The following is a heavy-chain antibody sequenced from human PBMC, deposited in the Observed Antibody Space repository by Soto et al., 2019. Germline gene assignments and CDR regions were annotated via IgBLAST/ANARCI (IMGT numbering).Heavy chain of an antibody. J-gene: IGHJ4*02. CDR2: IKQDGSER. CDR3: ARGGWLQITYYFDY. V-gene: IGHV3-7*03. D-gene: IGHD5-12*01. Sequence: TGLWMRFSCAASGFTFSRYWMSWVRQDPGKGLEWVANIKQDGSERYYVDSVKGRFTISRDNAKNSLYLQMNSMRAEDTAVYYCARGGWLQITYYFDYWGQGTLVTVSS. CDR1: GFTFSRYW.